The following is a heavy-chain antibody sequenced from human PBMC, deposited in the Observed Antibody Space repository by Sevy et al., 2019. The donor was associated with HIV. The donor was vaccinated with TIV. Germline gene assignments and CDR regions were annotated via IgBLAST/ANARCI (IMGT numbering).Heavy chain of an antibody. Sequence: GGSLRISCSASGFKFRSYGMHWVRQAPGKGLEWVADILYDGSDKNYADSVKGRFTISRDNSKNTLYLQMDSLRGEDTAVYHCAREYSPYWGVDVRGQGTTVTVSS. CDR3: AREYSPYWGVDV. J-gene: IGHJ6*02. CDR1: GFKFRSYG. CDR2: ILYDGSDK. D-gene: IGHD3-10*01. V-gene: IGHV3-30*03.